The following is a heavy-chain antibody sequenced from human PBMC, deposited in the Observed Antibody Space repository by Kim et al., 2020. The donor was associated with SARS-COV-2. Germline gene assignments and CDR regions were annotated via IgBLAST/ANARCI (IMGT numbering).Heavy chain of an antibody. Sequence: GGSLRLSCAASGFTFSSYSMNWVRQAPGKGLEWVSSISSSSSYIYYADSVKGRFTISRDNAKNSLYLQMNSLRAEDTAVYYCARDPNAPDARGEMATNRDYWGQGTLVTVSS. CDR3: ARDPNAPDARGEMATNRDY. CDR1: GFTFSSYS. V-gene: IGHV3-21*01. D-gene: IGHD3-10*01. CDR2: ISSSSSYI. J-gene: IGHJ4*02.